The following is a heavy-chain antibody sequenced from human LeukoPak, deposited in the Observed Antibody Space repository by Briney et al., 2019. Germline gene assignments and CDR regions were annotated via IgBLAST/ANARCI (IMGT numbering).Heavy chain of an antibody. Sequence: GGSLRLSCAASGFTFSSYAMSWVRQAPGKGLEWVSAISGSGGSTYYADSVKGRFTISRDNSKNTLYLQMNSLRAENTAVYYCAKQSPSTYYYDSSGLEPPDYWGQGTLVTVSS. CDR3: AKQSPSTYYYDSSGLEPPDY. V-gene: IGHV3-23*01. CDR2: ISGSGGST. D-gene: IGHD3-22*01. CDR1: GFTFSSYA. J-gene: IGHJ4*02.